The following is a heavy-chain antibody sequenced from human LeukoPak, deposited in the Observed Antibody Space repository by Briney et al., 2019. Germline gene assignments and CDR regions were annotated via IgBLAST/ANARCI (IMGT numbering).Heavy chain of an antibody. V-gene: IGHV4-59*01. CDR1: GTSISSYY. D-gene: IGHD6-19*01. CDR2: IYYGGST. CDR3: ARTFRGGWYYFDY. J-gene: IGHJ4*02. Sequence: SETLSLTCTVSGTSISSYYWSWSRQPPGKGLEWIAYIYYGGSTNYDPSLKSRVTVSVDTSKSQFSLKLSSVTAADTAVYYCARTFRGGWYYFDYWGQGALVTVSS.